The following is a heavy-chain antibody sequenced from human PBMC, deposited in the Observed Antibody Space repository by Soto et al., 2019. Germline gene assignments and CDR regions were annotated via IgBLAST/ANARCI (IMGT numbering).Heavy chain of an antibody. CDR1: GFTFSSYW. V-gene: IGHV3-74*01. Sequence: PGGSLRLSCAASGFTFSSYWMHWVRQAPGKGLVWVSRINSDGSSTSYADSVKGRFTISRDNAKNTLYLQMNSLRAEDTAVYYCARSKQLGNYYYYGMDVWGQGTTVTVSS. J-gene: IGHJ6*02. D-gene: IGHD6-6*01. CDR2: INSDGSST. CDR3: ARSKQLGNYYYYGMDV.